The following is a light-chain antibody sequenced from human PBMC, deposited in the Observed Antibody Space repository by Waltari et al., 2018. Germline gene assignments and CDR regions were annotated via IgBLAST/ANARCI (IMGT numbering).Light chain of an antibody. Sequence: QSALTQPASVSGSPGQSTTISCTGTSSDVGRNNLVSWYQQHPGQAPKLIIYEATKRTSGVSNRFSGSKSGNTASLTISGLQAEDEGDYYCCSYTNTHVVFGGGTKLTVL. V-gene: IGLV2-14*02. CDR2: EAT. J-gene: IGLJ2*01. CDR1: SSDVGRNNL. CDR3: CSYTNTHVV.